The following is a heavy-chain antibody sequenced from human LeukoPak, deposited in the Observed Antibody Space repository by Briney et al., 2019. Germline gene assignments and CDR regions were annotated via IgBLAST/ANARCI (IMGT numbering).Heavy chain of an antibody. CDR3: ARGGGYSDY. CDR1: GGSIRSHY. Sequence: SETLSLTCTGSGGSIRSHYWNWIRQPPGKGLEWIGHVYSGGSANYTPSLKSRVTISVDTSMNQVSLKLNSVTAADTAVYYCARGGGYSDYWGQGTLVTVSS. D-gene: IGHD2-15*01. J-gene: IGHJ4*02. CDR2: VYSGGSA. V-gene: IGHV4-59*11.